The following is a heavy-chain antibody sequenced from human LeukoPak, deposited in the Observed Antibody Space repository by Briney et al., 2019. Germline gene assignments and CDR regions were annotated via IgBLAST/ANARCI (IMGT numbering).Heavy chain of an antibody. CDR3: AKARGYYDSSGYSPLFDY. CDR1: GFTFSSYA. J-gene: IGHJ4*02. CDR2: ISGSGGST. V-gene: IGHV3-23*01. D-gene: IGHD3-22*01. Sequence: GGSLRLSCAASGFTFSSYAMSWVRQAPGKGLEWFSAISGSGGSTYYADSVKGRFTISRDNSKNTLYLQMNSLRAEDTAVYYCAKARGYYDSSGYSPLFDYWGQGTLVTVSS.